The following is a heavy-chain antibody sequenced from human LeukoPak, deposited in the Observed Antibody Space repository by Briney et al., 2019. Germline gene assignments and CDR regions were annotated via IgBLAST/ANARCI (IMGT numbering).Heavy chain of an antibody. CDR1: GFTFSSYG. Sequence: GGSLRLSCAASGFTFSSYGMHWVPQAPGKGLEWVAFIRYDGSNKYYADSVKGRFTISRDNSKNTLYLQMNSLRAEDTAVYYCAKDETYSYGLGGYCGQGTLVTVSS. CDR2: IRYDGSNK. J-gene: IGHJ4*02. D-gene: IGHD5-18*01. CDR3: AKDETYSYGLGGY. V-gene: IGHV3-30*02.